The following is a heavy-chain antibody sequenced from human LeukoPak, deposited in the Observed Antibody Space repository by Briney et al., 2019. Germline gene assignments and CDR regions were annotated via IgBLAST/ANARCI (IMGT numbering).Heavy chain of an antibody. D-gene: IGHD4-17*01. CDR2: IIPIFGTA. CDR1: GGTFSSYA. J-gene: IGHJ6*03. CDR3: AREYGDYNDQFFYYYYMDV. V-gene: IGHV1-69*13. Sequence: AASVKVSCRASGGTFSSYAISWVRQAPGKGREWMGGIIPIFGTANYAQKFQGRVTITPDESTSTAYMELSSLRSEDTAVYYCAREYGDYNDQFFYYYYMDVWGKGTTVTVSS.